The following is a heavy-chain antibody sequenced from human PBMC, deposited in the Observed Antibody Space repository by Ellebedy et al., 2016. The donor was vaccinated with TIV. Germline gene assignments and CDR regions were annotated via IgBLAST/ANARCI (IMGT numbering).Heavy chain of an antibody. J-gene: IGHJ3*02. CDR1: GYSFTSYW. CDR3: ARRAIVGATVAAFDI. Sequence: GESLKISCKGSGYSFTSYWIGWVRQMPGKGLEWMGRIDPSDSYTNYSPSFQGHVTISADKSISTAYLQWSSLKASDTAMYYCARRAIVGATVAAFDIWGQGTMVTVSS. D-gene: IGHD1-26*01. V-gene: IGHV5-10-1*01. CDR2: IDPSDSYT.